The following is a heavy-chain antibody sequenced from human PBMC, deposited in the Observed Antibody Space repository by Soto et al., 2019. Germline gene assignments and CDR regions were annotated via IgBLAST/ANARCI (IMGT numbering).Heavy chain of an antibody. J-gene: IGHJ4*02. Sequence: ITLKESGPPLVRPTQTLTLTCAFSGFSLSTSGVGVGWIRQPPGKALEWLAVIYWDDSKHYSPSLRSRLTITKDTSKNQVVLTMTNMDPMDTGTYYCAHKGPEDWPLDYWGQGTLVTVSS. D-gene: IGHD3-9*01. CDR3: AHKGPEDWPLDY. CDR1: GFSLSTSGVG. V-gene: IGHV2-5*02. CDR2: IYWDDSK.